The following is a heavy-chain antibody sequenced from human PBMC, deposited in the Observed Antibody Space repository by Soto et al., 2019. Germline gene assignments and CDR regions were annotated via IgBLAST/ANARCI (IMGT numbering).Heavy chain of an antibody. J-gene: IGHJ4*02. Sequence: GGSLRLSCAASGFTFYSYAMSWVRQVPGKGLEWVSSISGAGDNTNYADSVKGRFTISRDNSKNTLYLQMNSLRAEDTALYYCAKSEVPAAININFDFWGQGTLVTVSS. V-gene: IGHV3-23*01. CDR1: GFTFYSYA. CDR2: ISGAGDNT. CDR3: AKSEVPAAININFDF. D-gene: IGHD2-2*01.